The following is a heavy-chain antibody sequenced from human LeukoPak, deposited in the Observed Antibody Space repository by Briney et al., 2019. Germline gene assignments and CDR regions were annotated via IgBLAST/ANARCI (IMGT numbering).Heavy chain of an antibody. D-gene: IGHD6-13*01. J-gene: IGHJ6*03. CDR1: GGSISSYY. Sequence: SETLSLTCTVSGGSISSYYWSWLRQPPGKGLEWIGYIYYSGSTNYNPSLKSRVTISVDTSKNQFSLKLSSVTAADTAVYYCARSFMGSSWYDDYYYMDVWGKGTTVTVSS. CDR2: IYYSGST. V-gene: IGHV4-59*01. CDR3: ARSFMGSSWYDDYYYMDV.